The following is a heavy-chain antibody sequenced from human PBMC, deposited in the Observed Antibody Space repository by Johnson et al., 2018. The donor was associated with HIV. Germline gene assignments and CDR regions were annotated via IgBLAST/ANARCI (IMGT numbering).Heavy chain of an antibody. J-gene: IGHJ3*02. CDR3: ARGELTLAFDI. CDR1: GFTFSNYA. CDR2: IWYAGSNK. V-gene: IGHV3-30*04. Sequence: VQLVESGGGVVQPGGSLRLSCAASGFTFSNYAMYWVRQAPGKGLEWVAVIWYAGSNKYYADSVKGRFTISRDNAKNSLYLQRNSLGAEDPAVYYCARGELTLAFDIWGQGTMVTVSS. D-gene: IGHD1-26*01.